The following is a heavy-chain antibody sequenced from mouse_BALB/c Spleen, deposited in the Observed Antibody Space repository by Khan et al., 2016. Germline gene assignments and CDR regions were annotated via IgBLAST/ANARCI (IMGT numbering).Heavy chain of an antibody. Sequence: EVQLVESGPGLVKPSQSLSLTCTVTGYSITSDYAWNWIRQFPGNKLEWMGYISYSGSTSYNPSLKSRISITRDTSKNQFFLQCNAVTTEDTATYYCAILIYYYGSRFAYWGQGTLVTVSA. D-gene: IGHD1-1*01. J-gene: IGHJ3*01. V-gene: IGHV3-2*02. CDR1: GYSITSDYA. CDR2: ISYSGST. CDR3: AILIYYYGSRFAY.